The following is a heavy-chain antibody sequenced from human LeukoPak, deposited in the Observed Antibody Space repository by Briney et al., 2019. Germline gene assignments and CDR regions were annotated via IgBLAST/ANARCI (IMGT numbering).Heavy chain of an antibody. J-gene: IGHJ4*02. CDR1: GFTFSSYS. Sequence: GGSLRLSCAASGFTFSSYSMNWVRQAPGKGLEWVSSISSSSSYIYYADSVKGRFTISRDNAKNSLYLQMNSLRAEDTAVYYCAVTSSIAVAGQGGDYWGQGTLVTVSS. CDR3: AVTSSIAVAGQGGDY. D-gene: IGHD6-19*01. V-gene: IGHV3-21*01. CDR2: ISSSSSYI.